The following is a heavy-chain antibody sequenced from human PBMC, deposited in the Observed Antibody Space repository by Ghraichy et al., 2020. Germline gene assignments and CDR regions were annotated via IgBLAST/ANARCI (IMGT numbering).Heavy chain of an antibody. CDR3: AKIGLRWSGCGYACDAFDI. CDR1: GFTFSSYA. CDR2: ISGSGGST. J-gene: IGHJ3*02. Sequence: GGSLRLSCAASGFTFSSYAMSWVRQAPGKGLECVSAISGSGGSTYYADSVKGRFTISRDNSKNTLYLQMNSLRAEDTAVYYCAKIGLRWSGCGYACDAFDIWGQGTMVTVSS. D-gene: IGHD4-23*01. V-gene: IGHV3-23*01.